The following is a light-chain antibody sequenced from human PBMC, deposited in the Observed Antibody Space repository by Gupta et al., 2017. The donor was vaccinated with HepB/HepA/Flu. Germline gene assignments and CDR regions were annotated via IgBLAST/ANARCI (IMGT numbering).Light chain of an antibody. J-gene: IGLJ2*01. CDR2: TDY. Sequence: QSVLTQAPSASGTPGQKVTISCSGSNSNTGANTVNWYQQVPASPPKLLIYTDYRRPSGVPDQFSGSKSGASASLAISGLQSEDEAEYCCASWDDSLVGPVFGGGTKVTVL. CDR1: NSNTGANT. CDR3: ASWDDSLVGPV. V-gene: IGLV1-44*01.